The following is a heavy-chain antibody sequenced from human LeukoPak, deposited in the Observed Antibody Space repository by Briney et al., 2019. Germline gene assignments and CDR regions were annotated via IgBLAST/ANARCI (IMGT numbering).Heavy chain of an antibody. D-gene: IGHD2-2*01. V-gene: IGHV1-24*01. CDR1: GYTLTELS. CDR2: FDPEDGET. Sequence: GASVKVSCKVSGYTLTELSMHWVRQAPGKGLEWMGGFDPEDGETIYAQKFQGRVTMTEDTSTDTAYMELSSLRSEDTAVYYCATDRRMYQLLYYGMDVWGQGTTVTVSS. J-gene: IGHJ6*02. CDR3: ATDRRMYQLLYYGMDV.